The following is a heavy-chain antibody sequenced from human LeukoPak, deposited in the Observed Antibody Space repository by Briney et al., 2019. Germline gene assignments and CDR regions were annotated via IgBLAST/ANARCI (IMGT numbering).Heavy chain of an antibody. V-gene: IGHV3-48*03. CDR1: GFTFSNHE. D-gene: IGHD3-10*01. CDR2: ISDSGGTT. J-gene: IGHJ6*03. Sequence: GGSLRLSCAASGFTFSNHEMNWVRQAPGKGLEWISYISDSGGTTKYADSVRGRFTISRDNAKNSLYLQMNSPRAEDTAVYYCARKAGSWNLGYYYYYMDVWGKGTTVTISS. CDR3: ARKAGSWNLGYYYYYMDV.